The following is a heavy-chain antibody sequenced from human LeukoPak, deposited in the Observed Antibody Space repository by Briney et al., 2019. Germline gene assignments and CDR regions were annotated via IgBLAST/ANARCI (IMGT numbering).Heavy chain of an antibody. CDR1: GFTFSSYA. Sequence: GGSLRLSCAASGFTFSSYAMSWVRQAPGKGLEWVAVISYDGSNKYYADSVKGRFTISRDNSKNTLYLQMNSLRAEDTAVYYCASSPSYYDFWSGYPPPYYFDYWGQGTLVTVSS. V-gene: IGHV3-30-3*01. J-gene: IGHJ4*02. CDR3: ASSPSYYDFWSGYPPPYYFDY. CDR2: ISYDGSNK. D-gene: IGHD3-3*01.